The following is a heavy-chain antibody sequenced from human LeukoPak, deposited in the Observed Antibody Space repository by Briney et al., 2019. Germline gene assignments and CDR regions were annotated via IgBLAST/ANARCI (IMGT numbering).Heavy chain of an antibody. CDR1: GFTFNNYI. CDR2: ISSSSSYI. V-gene: IGHV3-21*01. D-gene: IGHD6-6*01. Sequence: PGGSLRLSCAASGFTFNNYIMNWVRQAPGKGLEWVSSISSSSSYIYYADSVKGRFTISRDNAKNSLYLQMTSLRAEDTAVYYCARDLSDSSSSWGFYYYMDVWGKGTTVTVSS. J-gene: IGHJ6*03. CDR3: ARDLSDSSSSWGFYYYMDV.